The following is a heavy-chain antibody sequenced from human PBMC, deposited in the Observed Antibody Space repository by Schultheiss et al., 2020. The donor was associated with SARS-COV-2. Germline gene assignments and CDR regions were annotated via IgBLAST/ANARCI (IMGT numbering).Heavy chain of an antibody. D-gene: IGHD3-3*01. J-gene: IGHJ6*02. CDR3: ARDPLRFLEWFLLGQNYYGMDV. CDR1: GYTFTGYY. CDR2: INPNSGGT. V-gene: IGHV1-2*06. Sequence: ASVKVSCKASGYTFTGYYMHWVRQAPGQGLEWMGRINPNSGGTNYAQKFQGRVTMTRDTSISTAYMELSRLRSDDTAVYYCARDPLRFLEWFLLGQNYYGMDVWGQGTTVTVSS.